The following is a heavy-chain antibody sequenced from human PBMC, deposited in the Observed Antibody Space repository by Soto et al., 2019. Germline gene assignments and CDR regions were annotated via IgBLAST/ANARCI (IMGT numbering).Heavy chain of an antibody. Sequence: SVKVSCKASGFTFTSSAVQWVRQARGQRLEWIGWIVVGSGNTNYAQKFQERVTITRDMSTSTAYMELSSLRSEDTAVYYCAAAKQCLAPGILYYGMDVWGQGTTVTVSS. D-gene: IGHD6-19*01. CDR1: GFTFTSSA. J-gene: IGHJ6*02. V-gene: IGHV1-58*01. CDR2: IVVGSGNT. CDR3: AAAKQCLAPGILYYGMDV.